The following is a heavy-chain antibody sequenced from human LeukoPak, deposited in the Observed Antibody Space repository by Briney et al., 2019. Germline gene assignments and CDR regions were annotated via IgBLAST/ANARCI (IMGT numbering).Heavy chain of an antibody. D-gene: IGHD6-19*01. CDR3: ARDRYSSGWSFDY. V-gene: IGHV4-59*01. CDR1: GGSISGYY. CDR2: IYYTGNT. J-gene: IGHJ4*02. Sequence: SETLSLTCTVSGGSISGYYWSWIRQPPGKGLEWIGFIYYTGNTNYNPSLKSRLTISVDTSKNQFSLKVSSVTAADTAVYYCARDRYSSGWSFDYWGQGTLVTVSS.